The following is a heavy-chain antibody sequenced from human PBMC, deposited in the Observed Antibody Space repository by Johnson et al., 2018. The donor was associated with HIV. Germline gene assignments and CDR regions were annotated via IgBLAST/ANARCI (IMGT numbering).Heavy chain of an antibody. D-gene: IGHD4-23*01. Sequence: VQLVESGGGLVQPGGSLRLSCAASGFTFSSYWMSWVRQAPGKGLEWVGSIKSNTKIKTDGGTPDYAAPVKGRFTISRDDSKNTLYLQMNSLKTEDTAVYYCTTKTTVVTLGFDIWGQGTMVTVSS. V-gene: IGHV3-15*01. CDR1: GFTFSSYW. J-gene: IGHJ3*02. CDR2: IKSNTKIKTDGGTP. CDR3: TTKTTVVTLGFDI.